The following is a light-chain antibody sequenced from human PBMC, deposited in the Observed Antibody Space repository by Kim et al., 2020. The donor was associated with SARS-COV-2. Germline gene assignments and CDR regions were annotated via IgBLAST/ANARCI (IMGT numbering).Light chain of an antibody. V-gene: IGLV3-25*03. CDR3: QSADGSGTYV. Sequence: SYELTQPPSVSVSPGQTARITCSGDALPEKQTYWYQQKSGQAPLLLIYKGSERPSGIPGRFSGSSSGTTVTLTISGVQAEDDADYYCQSADGSGTYVFGT. J-gene: IGLJ1*01. CDR2: KGS. CDR1: ALPEKQ.